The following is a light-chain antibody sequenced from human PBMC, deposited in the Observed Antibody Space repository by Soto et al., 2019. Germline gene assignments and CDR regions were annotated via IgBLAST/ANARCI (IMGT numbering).Light chain of an antibody. CDR3: EQSYSTPWT. CDR2: AAS. J-gene: IGKJ1*01. CDR1: QSICSY. V-gene: IGKV1-39*01. Sequence: IQMTKSTSSLTASVGDRVTITCRASQSICSYLYWYQQKPGKAPKLLIYAASSLQSGVPSRFSGSGSGTDFTLTICSLQPEDFAAYYCEQSYSTPWTFGQGTKVDIK.